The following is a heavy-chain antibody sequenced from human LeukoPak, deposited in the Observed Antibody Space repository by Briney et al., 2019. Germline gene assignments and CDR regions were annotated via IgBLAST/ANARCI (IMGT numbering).Heavy chain of an antibody. CDR1: GGSISTSNYY. CDR3: ARGGFPGWAGAAAVNWFDP. CDR2: IFYSGST. V-gene: IGHV4-39*07. D-gene: IGHD6-13*01. J-gene: IGHJ5*02. Sequence: SETLSLTCTVSGGSISTSNYYWGWIRQPPGKGLEWIGNIFYSGSTYYSPSLKSRVTISLDTSKNQFSLKLSSVTAADTAVYYCARGGFPGWAGAAAVNWFDPWGQGTLVTVSS.